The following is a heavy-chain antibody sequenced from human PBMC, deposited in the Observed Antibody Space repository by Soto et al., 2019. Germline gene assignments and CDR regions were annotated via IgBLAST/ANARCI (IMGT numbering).Heavy chain of an antibody. CDR1: GGYFSGYY. CDR2: INHSGST. CDR3: AGFGVWGSYRYLYFDY. J-gene: IGHJ4*02. V-gene: IGHV4-34*01. Sequence: SEPLSLTSAVYGGYFSGYYWRWIRQPTGKGLEWIGEINHSGSTNYNPSLKSRVTISVDTSKNQFSLKLSSVTAADTAVYYCAGFGVWGSYRYLYFDYWGQGTLVTVSS. D-gene: IGHD3-16*02.